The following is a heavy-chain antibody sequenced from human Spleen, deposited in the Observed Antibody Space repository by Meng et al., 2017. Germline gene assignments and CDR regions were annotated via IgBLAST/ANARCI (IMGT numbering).Heavy chain of an antibody. CDR1: GEFIPNHNE. D-gene: IGHD3-10*01. J-gene: IGHJ4*02. CDR2: IPHRGSS. CDR3: LRGSGGSV. Sequence: QVQLRESGPGLVKPSETLSLTCVVSGEFIPNHNEWSWVRQPPGKGLEWIGEIPHRGSSAYNPSLKSRVTMSIDTSKNQFSLKLTSVTAADTAVYYCLRGSGGSVWGQGTLVTVSS. V-gene: IGHV4-4*02.